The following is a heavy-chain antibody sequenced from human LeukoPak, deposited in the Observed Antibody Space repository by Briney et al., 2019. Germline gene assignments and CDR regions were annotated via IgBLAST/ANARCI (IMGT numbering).Heavy chain of an antibody. CDR2: VRGSDGTT. Sequence: GGSLRLSCAASGFTFSSYAMSWVRQAPGKGLEWVSAVRGSDGTTYYADSVKGRFTISRDNSRNTVSLQMNSLRAEDTAIYYCARAKGVITTNWFDPWGQGTLVTVSS. CDR1: GFTFSSYA. V-gene: IGHV3-23*01. CDR3: ARAKGVITTNWFDP. J-gene: IGHJ5*02. D-gene: IGHD3-3*01.